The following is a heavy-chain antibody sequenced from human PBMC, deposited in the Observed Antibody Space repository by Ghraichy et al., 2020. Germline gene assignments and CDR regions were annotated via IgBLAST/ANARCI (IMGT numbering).Heavy chain of an antibody. CDR2: INPTTGIT. V-gene: IGHV4-34*01. D-gene: IGHD2-21*01. Sequence: SQTLSLTCAVYVGSFGGYYWSWIRQPPGKGLEWIGEINPTTGITNNSPSLKSRLTMLVDTSKNQFSLTLKSVTAADTAVYYCARRRELWSAAEGDAFDMWSQGTMVTVSS. CDR1: VGSFGGYY. CDR3: ARRRELWSAAEGDAFDM. J-gene: IGHJ3*02.